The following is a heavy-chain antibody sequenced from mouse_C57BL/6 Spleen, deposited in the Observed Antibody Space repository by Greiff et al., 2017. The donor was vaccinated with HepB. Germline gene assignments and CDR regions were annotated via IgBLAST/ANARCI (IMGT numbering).Heavy chain of an antibody. Sequence: QVTLKVSGPGILQSSQTLSLTCSFSGFSLSTSGMGVSWIRQPSGKGLEWLAHIYWDDDKRYNPSLKSRHTISKDTSRNQVFLKITSVDTADTATYYCARRDDGYSSDAMDYWGQGTSVTVSS. CDR1: GFSLSTSGMG. CDR2: IYWDDDK. D-gene: IGHD2-3*01. J-gene: IGHJ4*01. CDR3: ARRDDGYSSDAMDY. V-gene: IGHV8-12*01.